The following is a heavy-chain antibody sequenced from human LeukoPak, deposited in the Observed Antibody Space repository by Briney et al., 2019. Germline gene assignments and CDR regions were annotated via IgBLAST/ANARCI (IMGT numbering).Heavy chain of an antibody. CDR1: GYSISSGYY. CDR3: AREGRWAENTRTYFMDV. CDR2: IYHSGST. Sequence: ASETLSLTCTVSGYSISSGYYWGWIRQPPGKGLEWIGNIYHSGSTYYNPSLKSRVTISVDTSKNQFSLKLSSVTAADTAVYYCAREGRWAENTRTYFMDVWGKGTTVTVSS. J-gene: IGHJ6*03. V-gene: IGHV4-38-2*02. D-gene: IGHD1-14*01.